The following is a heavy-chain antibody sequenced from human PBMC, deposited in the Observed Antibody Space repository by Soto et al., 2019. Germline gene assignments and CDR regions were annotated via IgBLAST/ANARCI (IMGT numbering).Heavy chain of an antibody. J-gene: IGHJ6*02. CDR1: GGTFSSYA. V-gene: IGHV1-69*06. D-gene: IGHD3-10*01. CDR2: IIPIFGTA. Sequence: SVKVSCKASGGTFSSYAISWVRQAPGQGLEWMGGIIPIFGTANYAQKFQGRVTITADKSTSTAYMELSSLRSEDTAVYYCARVTTMVRGVILHYYYGMDVWGQGTTVTV. CDR3: ARVTTMVRGVILHYYYGMDV.